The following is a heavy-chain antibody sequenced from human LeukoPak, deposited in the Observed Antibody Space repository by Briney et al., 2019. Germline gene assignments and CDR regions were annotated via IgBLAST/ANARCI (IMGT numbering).Heavy chain of an antibody. CDR3: AKGARGGWYDLNLFDY. Sequence: GGSLRLSCAASGFTFSSYSMNWVRQAPGKGLEWVSYISSSSSTIYYADSVKGRFTVSRDNSKNTLYLQMNSLRAEDTAVYYCAKGARGGWYDLNLFDYWGQGTLVTVSS. J-gene: IGHJ4*02. D-gene: IGHD6-19*01. CDR2: ISSSSSTI. V-gene: IGHV3-48*01. CDR1: GFTFSSYS.